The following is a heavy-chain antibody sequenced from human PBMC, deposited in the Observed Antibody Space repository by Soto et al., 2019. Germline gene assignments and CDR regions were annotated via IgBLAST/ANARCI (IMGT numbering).Heavy chain of an antibody. CDR1: GGSLRGSY. CDR2: VTHSGST. J-gene: IGHJ4*02. V-gene: IGHV4-34*02. Sequence: QVHLQQWGAGLLKPSETLSLTCGVYGGSLRGSYWSWIRQPPGKALEWLGKVTHSGSTTFNPSLKSRVSVSVDTSDNQCSLKLTSVTAADTAVYYFARGHIPVYGPVPDYFDSWGQGTLVTVSS. CDR3: ARGHIPVYGPVPDYFDS. D-gene: IGHD2-21*01.